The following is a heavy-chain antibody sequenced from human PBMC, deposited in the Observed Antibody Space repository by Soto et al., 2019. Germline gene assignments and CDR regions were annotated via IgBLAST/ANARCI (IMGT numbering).Heavy chain of an antibody. D-gene: IGHD1-20*01. CDR3: AKFLYSWNDVLDH. CDR1: GFTFSSYW. CDR2: INGDGSRT. V-gene: IGHV3-74*01. J-gene: IGHJ4*02. Sequence: EVQLVESGGGLVQPGGSLRLSCAASGFTFSSYWMHWVRQAPGKRLVWVSRINGDGSRTSYADSVKGRFTISRDNAKNTLYLQMNSLRAEDTAVYYCAKFLYSWNDVLDHWGQGTLVTVSS.